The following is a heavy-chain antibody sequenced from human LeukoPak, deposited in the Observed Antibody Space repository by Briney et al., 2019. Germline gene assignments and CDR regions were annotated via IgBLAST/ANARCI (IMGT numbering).Heavy chain of an antibody. D-gene: IGHD3-16*01. J-gene: IGHJ6*02. V-gene: IGHV3-73*01. CDR2: IRSKANSYAT. Sequence: GGSLRLSCAASGFTFSGSAMHWVRQASGKGLEWVGRIRSKANSYATAYAASVRGRFTISRDDSKNTAYLQMNSLKTEDTAVYYCTRFGGVRLHGMDVWGQGTTVTVSS. CDR3: TRFGGVRLHGMDV. CDR1: GFTFSGSA.